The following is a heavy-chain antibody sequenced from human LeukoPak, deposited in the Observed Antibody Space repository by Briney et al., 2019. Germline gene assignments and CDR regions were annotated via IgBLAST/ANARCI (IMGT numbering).Heavy chain of an antibody. Sequence: KPSETLSLTCTVSGGSISSYYWSWIRQPPGKGLEWIGYIYYSGSTNYNPSLKSRVTISVDTSKNQFSLKLSSVTAADTAVYYCAGGGVAGTEDFDYWGQGTLVTVSS. J-gene: IGHJ4*02. CDR3: AGGGVAGTEDFDY. CDR2: IYYSGST. D-gene: IGHD6-19*01. V-gene: IGHV4-59*08. CDR1: GGSISSYY.